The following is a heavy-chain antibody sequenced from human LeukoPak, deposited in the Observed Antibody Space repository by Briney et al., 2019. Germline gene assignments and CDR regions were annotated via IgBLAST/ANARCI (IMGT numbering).Heavy chain of an antibody. Sequence: GGSLRLSCAASGFTFSSYSMNWVRQAPGKGLEWVSSISSSSSYIYYADSVKGRFTISRDNAKNSLYLQMNSLRAEDTAVYSCARGGRDGYNYVRPVWYFDLWGRGTLVTVSS. V-gene: IGHV3-21*01. CDR1: GFTFSSYS. CDR3: ARGGRDGYNYVRPVWYFDL. J-gene: IGHJ2*01. CDR2: ISSSSSYI. D-gene: IGHD5-24*01.